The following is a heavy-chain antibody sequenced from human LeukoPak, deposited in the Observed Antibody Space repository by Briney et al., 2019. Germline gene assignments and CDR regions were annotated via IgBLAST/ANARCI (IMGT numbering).Heavy chain of an antibody. D-gene: IGHD5-12*01. Sequence: GGSLRLSCVASGFTFSNYWMAWVRQAPGKGLQWVANIKQDGSEKYHVESVRGRFTISRENAKNSLYLQMDSLRAGDTAVYYCARGTHIEPGIDYWGQGTLVTVSS. V-gene: IGHV3-7*01. J-gene: IGHJ4*02. CDR1: GFTFSNYW. CDR3: ARGTHIEPGIDY. CDR2: IKQDGSEK.